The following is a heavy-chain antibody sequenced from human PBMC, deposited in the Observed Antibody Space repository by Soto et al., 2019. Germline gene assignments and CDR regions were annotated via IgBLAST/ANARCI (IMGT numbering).Heavy chain of an antibody. CDR3: SVVVVGDTGNSLGY. J-gene: IGHJ4*02. V-gene: IGHV3-74*01. CDR1: GFTFSSYW. D-gene: IGHD2-15*01. CDR2: INSDGRST. Sequence: GGSLRLSCAASGFTFSSYWMHWVRQAPGKGLVWVSRINSDGRSTNYADSVKGRFTISRDNAQNTLYLQMNSLRAEDRVVFYCSVVVVGDTGNSLGYWGKGTLVTVSS.